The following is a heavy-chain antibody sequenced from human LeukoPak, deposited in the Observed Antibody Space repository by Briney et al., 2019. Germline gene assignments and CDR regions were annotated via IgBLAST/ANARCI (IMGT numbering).Heavy chain of an antibody. Sequence: GWSLRLSCVASGFSFSTYEMNWVRQAPGKGLEWVAYISTSGSSVYYADSLKGRFTVSRDNAKSSLFLQVDSLTVADTAVYYCARVGREVTTGYFDDWGQGTLVAVSS. CDR2: ISTSGSSV. CDR1: GFSFSTYE. J-gene: IGHJ4*02. CDR3: ARVGREVTTGYFDD. V-gene: IGHV3-48*03. D-gene: IGHD2-21*02.